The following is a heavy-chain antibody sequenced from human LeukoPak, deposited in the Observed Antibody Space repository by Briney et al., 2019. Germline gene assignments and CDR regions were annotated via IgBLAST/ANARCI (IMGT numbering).Heavy chain of an antibody. V-gene: IGHV4-61*03. Sequence: SETLSLTCTVSGGSVSNGNYYWSWLRQPPGKALEWIGYIYYTGGTYYNPSLEGRVTISVDTSKNHFSVKLSSVTAADTAVYYCARSQNYYGSGDYWSQGTLVTVSS. CDR2: IYYTGGT. J-gene: IGHJ4*02. D-gene: IGHD3-10*01. CDR3: ARSQNYYGSGDY. CDR1: GGSVSNGNYY.